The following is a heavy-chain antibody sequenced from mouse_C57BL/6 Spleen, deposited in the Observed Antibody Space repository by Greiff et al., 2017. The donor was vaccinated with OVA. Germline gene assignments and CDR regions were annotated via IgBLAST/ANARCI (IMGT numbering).Heavy chain of an antibody. J-gene: IGHJ2*01. CDR2: IYPGSGST. CDR1: GYTFTSYW. Sequence: QVQLQQPGAELVKPGASVKMSCKASGYTFTSYWITWVKQRPGQGLEWIGDIYPGSGSTNYNEKFKSKDTLTVDTSTSTAYMQLSSLTSEDSAVYYCAREYYGSSPDYWGQGTTLTVSS. D-gene: IGHD1-1*01. CDR3: AREYYGSSPDY. V-gene: IGHV1-55*01.